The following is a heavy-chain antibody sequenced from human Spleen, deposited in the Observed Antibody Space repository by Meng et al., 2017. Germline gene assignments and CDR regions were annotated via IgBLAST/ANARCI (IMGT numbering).Heavy chain of an antibody. CDR1: VGSCSNGGYY. J-gene: IGHJ4*02. D-gene: IGHD3-10*01. CDR3: ARGGGPPYVRPYYFDY. CDR2: IGYTGST. V-gene: IGHV4-61*08. Sequence: GLLQYPGPVCAKPLTPRSPTSTSPVGSCSNGGYYWSWVRQPPGKRLEFIGYIGYTGSTNYNPSLKSRVTISIDTSKNQFSLKLGSVTAADTAVYYCARGGGPPYVRPYYFDYWGQGTLVTVSS.